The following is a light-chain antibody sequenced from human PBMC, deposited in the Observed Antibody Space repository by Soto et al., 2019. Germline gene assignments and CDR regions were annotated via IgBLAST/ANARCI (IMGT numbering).Light chain of an antibody. J-gene: IGLJ2*01. CDR3: CSYAGSSTPVV. V-gene: IGLV2-23*01. CDR2: EGS. CDR1: SSDVGSYNL. Sequence: QSALTQPASVSGSPGQSITISCTGTSSDVGSYNLASWYQQHPGKAPKVMIYEGSKRPSGVSNRFSGSKSGNTASLTISGLQAEDEADYYCCSYAGSSTPVVFGGGTKLTVL.